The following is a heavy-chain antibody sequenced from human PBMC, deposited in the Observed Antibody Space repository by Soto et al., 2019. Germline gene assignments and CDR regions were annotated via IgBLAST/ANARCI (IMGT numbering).Heavy chain of an antibody. D-gene: IGHD2-15*01. Sequence: PSETLSLTCAVYGGSFSGYYWSWIRQPPGKGLEWIGEINHSGSTNYNPSLKSRVTISVDTSKNQFSLKLSSVTAADTAVYYCARVVVAATYAFDIWGQGTMVTVSS. J-gene: IGHJ3*02. CDR1: GGSFSGYY. CDR3: ARVVVAATYAFDI. CDR2: INHSGST. V-gene: IGHV4-34*01.